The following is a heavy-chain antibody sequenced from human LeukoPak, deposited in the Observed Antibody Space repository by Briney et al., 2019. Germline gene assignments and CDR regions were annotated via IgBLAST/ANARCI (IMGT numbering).Heavy chain of an antibody. D-gene: IGHD3-10*01. CDR3: AREEFYYYGSGSYYPYDAFDI. Sequence: SQTLSLTCTVSGGSISSGSYYWSWIRQPAGKGLEWIGRIYTSGSTNYNPSLKSRVTLSVDTSKNQFSLKLSSVTAADTAVYYCAREEFYYYGSGSYYPYDAFDIWGQGTMVTVSS. CDR1: GGSISSGSYY. J-gene: IGHJ3*02. V-gene: IGHV4-61*02. CDR2: IYTSGST.